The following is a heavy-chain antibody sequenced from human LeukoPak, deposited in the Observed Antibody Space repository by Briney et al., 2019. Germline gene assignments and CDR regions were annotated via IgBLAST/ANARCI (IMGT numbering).Heavy chain of an antibody. V-gene: IGHV3-30*02. J-gene: IGHJ4*02. CDR1: GFTFSSYG. CDR2: IRYDGSNK. Sequence: GGSLRLSCAASGFTFSSYGMHWVRQAPGKGLEWVAFIRYDGSNKYYADSVKGRFTISRDNSKNTLYLQMNSLRAEDTAVYYCAKDQDMSQWLVRPIDYWGQGTLVTVSS. CDR3: AKDQDMSQWLVRPIDY. D-gene: IGHD6-19*01.